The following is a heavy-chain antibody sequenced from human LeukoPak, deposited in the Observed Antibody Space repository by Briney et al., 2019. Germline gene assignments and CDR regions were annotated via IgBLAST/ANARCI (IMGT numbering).Heavy chain of an antibody. V-gene: IGHV4-34*01. J-gene: IGHJ5*02. CDR3: ARVLAYCGGDCYSGINWFDP. D-gene: IGHD2-21*02. CDR1: GGSFSGYY. CDR2: INHSGST. Sequence: SETLSLTCAVYGGSFSGYYWSWIRQPPGKGLEWIGEINHSGSTNYNPSLKSRVTISVDTSKNQFSLRLSSVTAADTAVYYCARVLAYCGGDCYSGINWFDPWGQGTLVTVSS.